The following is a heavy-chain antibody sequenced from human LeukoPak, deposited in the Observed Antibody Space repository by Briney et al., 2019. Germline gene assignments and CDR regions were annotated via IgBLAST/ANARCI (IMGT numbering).Heavy chain of an antibody. Sequence: GGSLRLSCAASGFTFSSYAMSWVRQAPGKGLEWVSGISWNSGSIGYADSVKGRFTISRDNAKNSLYLQMNSLRAEDTALYYCAKDMGGDYNNWFDPWGQGTLVTVSS. D-gene: IGHD4-17*01. J-gene: IGHJ5*02. CDR3: AKDMGGDYNNWFDP. CDR1: GFTFSSYA. CDR2: ISWNSGSI. V-gene: IGHV3-9*01.